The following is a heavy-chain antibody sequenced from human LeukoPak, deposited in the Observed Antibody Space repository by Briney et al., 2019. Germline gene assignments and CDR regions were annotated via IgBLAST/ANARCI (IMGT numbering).Heavy chain of an antibody. CDR3: ASPAKYSDTWYFDY. D-gene: IGHD6-6*01. V-gene: IGHV3-7*01. CDR2: IKGDGSEK. Sequence: GGSLRLSCAASGFTFSSYWMSWVRQAPGKGLEWVANIKGDGSEKYYVDSVKGRFTISRDNAKNSLYLQMNSLRAEDTAVYYCASPAKYSDTWYFDYWGQGTLVTASS. J-gene: IGHJ4*02. CDR1: GFTFSSYW.